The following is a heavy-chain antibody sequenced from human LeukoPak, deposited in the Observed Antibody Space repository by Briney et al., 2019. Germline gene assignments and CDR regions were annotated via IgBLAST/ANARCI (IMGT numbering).Heavy chain of an antibody. CDR2: IYYSGST. CDR3: ARHYYDFWSGYHWFDP. CDR1: GGSISSYY. Sequence: SGTLSLTCAVSGGSISSYYWSWIRQPPGKGLEWIGYIYYSGSTNYNPSLKSRVTISVDTSKNQFSLKLSSVTAADTAVYYCARHYYDFWSGYHWFDPWGQGTLVTVSS. J-gene: IGHJ5*02. D-gene: IGHD3-3*01. V-gene: IGHV4-59*08.